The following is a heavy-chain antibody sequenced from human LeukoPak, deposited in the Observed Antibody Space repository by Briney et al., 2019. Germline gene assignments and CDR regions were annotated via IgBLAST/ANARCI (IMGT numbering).Heavy chain of an antibody. Sequence: GGSLRLSCAAPGFTFSSYSMNWVRQAPGKGLEWVSSISSSSSYIYYADSVKGRFTISRDNAKNSLYLQMNSLRAEDTAVYYCAREVPGAMARLLSYYYYGMDVWGQGTTVTVSS. V-gene: IGHV3-21*01. J-gene: IGHJ6*02. CDR1: GFTFSSYS. D-gene: IGHD3-10*01. CDR3: AREVPGAMARLLSYYYYGMDV. CDR2: ISSSSSYI.